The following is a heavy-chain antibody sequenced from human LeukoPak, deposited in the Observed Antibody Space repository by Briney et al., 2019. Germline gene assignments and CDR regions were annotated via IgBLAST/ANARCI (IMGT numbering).Heavy chain of an antibody. V-gene: IGHV3-23*01. CDR1: GFTFSTYA. J-gene: IGHJ4*02. Sequence: PGGSLRLSCAASGFTFSTYAMSWVRQAPGKGLEWVSAISGSGDSTYYADSVKGRFTISRDNSKNTLYLQRNSLRAEDTAVYYCAKGLAAAGTAFDYWGQGTLVTVSS. D-gene: IGHD6-13*01. CDR3: AKGLAAAGTAFDY. CDR2: ISGSGDST.